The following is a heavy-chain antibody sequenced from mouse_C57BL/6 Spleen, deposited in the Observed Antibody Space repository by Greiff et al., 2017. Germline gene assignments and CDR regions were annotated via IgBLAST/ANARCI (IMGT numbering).Heavy chain of an antibody. CDR1: GYSITSGYY. J-gene: IGHJ2*01. CDR3: AREAYYSNYGDFDY. CDR2: ISYDGSN. V-gene: IGHV3-6*01. Sequence: EVKLQQSGPGLVKPSQSLSLTCSVTGYSITSGYYWNWIRQFPGNKLEWMGYISYDGSNNYNPSLKNRISITRDTSKNQFFLKLNSVTTEDTATYYCAREAYYSNYGDFDYWGQGTTLTVSS. D-gene: IGHD2-5*01.